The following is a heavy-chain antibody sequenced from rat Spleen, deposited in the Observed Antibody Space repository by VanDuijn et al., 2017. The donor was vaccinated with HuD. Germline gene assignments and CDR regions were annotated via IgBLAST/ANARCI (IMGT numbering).Heavy chain of an antibody. CDR2: ISYEGSIT. CDR3: ARLYYGFWYFDF. D-gene: IGHD1-7*01. CDR1: GFTFSDYY. V-gene: IGHV5-22*01. Sequence: EVQLAESGGGLVQPGRSLKLSCAASGFTFSDYYMAWVRQAPKKGLEWVAFISYEGSITYYGDSVKGRFTISRDNAKSTLYLQMNSLRSEETATYYCARLYYGFWYFDFWGPGTMVTVSS. J-gene: IGHJ1*01.